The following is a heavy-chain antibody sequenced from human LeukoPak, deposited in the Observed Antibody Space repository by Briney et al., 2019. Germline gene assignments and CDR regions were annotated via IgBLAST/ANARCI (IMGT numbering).Heavy chain of an antibody. D-gene: IGHD2-15*01. CDR2: INQDGSEK. V-gene: IGHV3-7*04. CDR1: GFTFGSYW. CDR3: ARLYCGGGNCFNYFDY. Sequence: GGSLILSCAASGFTFGSYWMSWVRQAPGKGLQWVANINQDGSEKIYVDSVKGRFTISRDNAQNSLFLQMTSLRAEDTAVFYCARLYCGGGNCFNYFDYWGQGTLVTVSS. J-gene: IGHJ4*02.